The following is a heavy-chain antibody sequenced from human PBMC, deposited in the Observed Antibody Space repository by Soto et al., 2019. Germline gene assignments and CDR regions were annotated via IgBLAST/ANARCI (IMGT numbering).Heavy chain of an antibody. CDR3: ARDFSGESPPDV. V-gene: IGHV3-33*01. Sequence: QVQLVESGGGVVQPGRSLRLSCAASGFIFSSYGMHWVRQAPGKGLEWVAVIWYDGSNKCYADSVKGRFTISRDNSKNTLYLQMNSLRAEDTAVYYCARDFSGESPPDVWGKGTTVTVSS. D-gene: IGHD3-10*01. CDR1: GFIFSSYG. CDR2: IWYDGSNK. J-gene: IGHJ6*04.